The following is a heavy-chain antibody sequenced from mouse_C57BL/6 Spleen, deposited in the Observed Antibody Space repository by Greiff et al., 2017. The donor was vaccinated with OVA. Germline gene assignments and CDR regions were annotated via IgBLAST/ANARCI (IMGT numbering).Heavy chain of an antibody. Sequence: QVQLQQPGAELVRPGSSVKLSCKASGYTFTSYWMHWVKQRPIQGLEWIGNIDPSDSETHYNQKFKDKATLTVDKSSSTAYMQLSSLTSEDSAVYYCARGGGRSYWYFDVWGTGTTVTVSS. D-gene: IGHD1-1*01. V-gene: IGHV1-52*01. CDR3: ARGGGRSYWYFDV. J-gene: IGHJ1*03. CDR1: GYTFTSYW. CDR2: IDPSDSET.